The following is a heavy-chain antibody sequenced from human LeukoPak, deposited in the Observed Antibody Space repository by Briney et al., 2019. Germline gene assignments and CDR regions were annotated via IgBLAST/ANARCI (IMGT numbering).Heavy chain of an antibody. CDR1: GYTFTSYG. CDR3: ARGTGEYDILTGYYPPLGDY. CDR2: ISAYNGNT. V-gene: IGHV1-18*01. J-gene: IGHJ4*02. D-gene: IGHD3-9*01. Sequence: GASVKVSCKASGYTFTSYGISWVRQAPGRGLEWMGWISAYNGNTNYAQKLQGRVTMTTDTSTSTAYMELRSLRSDDTAVYYCARGTGEYDILTGYYPPLGDYWGQGTLVTVSS.